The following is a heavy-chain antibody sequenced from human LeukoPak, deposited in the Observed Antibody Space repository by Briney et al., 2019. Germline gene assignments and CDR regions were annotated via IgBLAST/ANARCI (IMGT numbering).Heavy chain of an antibody. CDR3: AREGRDPGDHGFDI. V-gene: IGHV4-39*07. D-gene: IGHD3-16*01. Sequence: PSETLSLTCTVSGGSISSSNYYWGWIRQPPGKGLEWIGSIYYSGSTYYNASLKSRVTISVDTSKNQFSLKLRSVTAADTAVYYCAREGRDPGDHGFDIWGQGTMVTVSS. CDR2: IYYSGST. CDR1: GGSISSSNYY. J-gene: IGHJ3*02.